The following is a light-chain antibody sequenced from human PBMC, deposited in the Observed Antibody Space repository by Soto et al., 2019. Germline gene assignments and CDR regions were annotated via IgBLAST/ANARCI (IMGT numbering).Light chain of an antibody. CDR1: QNISSY. J-gene: IGKJ1*01. CDR2: DVS. V-gene: IGKV3-11*01. Sequence: IVLTQSRVTLSLSPGERATLSCRASQNISSYLIWYQQKPGQAPRLLMYDVSNRATGIPARFSGSGSGTDFPLTISSLEPEDLAVYYCQQRSNWPRTFGQGTKVDSK. CDR3: QQRSNWPRT.